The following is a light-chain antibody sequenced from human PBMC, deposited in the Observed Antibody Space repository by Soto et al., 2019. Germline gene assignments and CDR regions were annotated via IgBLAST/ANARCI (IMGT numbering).Light chain of an antibody. CDR1: QDISNY. J-gene: IGKJ2*01. V-gene: IGKV1-33*01. CDR3: QQYDILPL. Sequence: DIQMTQSPSSLSASVGDRVTITCQTSQDISNYLNWYQQKPGKAPKLLIYDASNLETGVPSRFSGSGSGTEVTFTISSLQPEDFATYYCQQYDILPLFGQGTKVEIK. CDR2: DAS.